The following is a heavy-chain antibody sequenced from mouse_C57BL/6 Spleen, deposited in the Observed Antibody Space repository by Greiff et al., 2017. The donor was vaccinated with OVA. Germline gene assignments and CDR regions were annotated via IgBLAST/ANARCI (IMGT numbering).Heavy chain of an antibody. D-gene: IGHD1-1*01. Sequence: QVQLQQPGTDLVKPGASVKLSCKASGYTFTSYWMPWVKQRPGQGLEWIGNINPSNGGTNYNEKFKSKATLTVDKSSSTAYMQLSSLTSEDSAVYYCARAGYGSSLWYFDVWGTGTTVTVSS. CDR1: GYTFTSYW. J-gene: IGHJ1*03. V-gene: IGHV1-53*01. CDR2: INPSNGGT. CDR3: ARAGYGSSLWYFDV.